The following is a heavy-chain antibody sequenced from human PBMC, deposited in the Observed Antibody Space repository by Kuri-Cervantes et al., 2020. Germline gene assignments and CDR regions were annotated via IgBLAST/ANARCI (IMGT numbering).Heavy chain of an antibody. Sequence: ASVKVSCKASGYTFTGYYMHWVRQAPGQGLEWMGWMNPNSGNTGYAQKFQGRVTMTRNTSISTAYMELSSLRSEDTAVYYCARRRSSGGSRRVDWYFDLWGRGTLVTVSS. CDR2: MNPNSGNT. CDR1: GYTFTGYY. CDR3: ARRRSSGGSRRVDWYFDL. D-gene: IGHD2-15*01. J-gene: IGHJ2*01. V-gene: IGHV1-8*02.